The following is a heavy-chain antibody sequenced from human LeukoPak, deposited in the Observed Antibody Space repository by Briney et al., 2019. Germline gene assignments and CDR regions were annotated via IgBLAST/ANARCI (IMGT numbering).Heavy chain of an antibody. D-gene: IGHD3-3*01. Sequence: ASVKVSCKASGYTFTSYDINWVRQATGQGLEWMGWMNPNSGNTGYAQKFQGRVTMTRNTSISTAYMELSSLRSEDTAVYYCARLYYDFWSGYLGAPNYYYYMDVWGKGTTVTVSS. CDR1: GYTFTSYD. V-gene: IGHV1-8*01. CDR2: MNPNSGNT. CDR3: ARLYYDFWSGYLGAPNYYYYMDV. J-gene: IGHJ6*03.